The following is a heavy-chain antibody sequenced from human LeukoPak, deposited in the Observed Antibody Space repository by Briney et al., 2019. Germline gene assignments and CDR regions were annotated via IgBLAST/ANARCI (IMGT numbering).Heavy chain of an antibody. D-gene: IGHD2-2*01. CDR3: ARDEDIPARALAAPSTEFDY. V-gene: IGHV3-30*03. J-gene: IGHJ4*02. CDR1: GFTFSSYG. CDR2: ISYDGSNK. Sequence: PGGSLRLSCAASGFTFSSYGMHWVRQAPGKGLEWVAVISYDGSNKYYADSVKGRFTISRDNAKNTLYLQMNSLRAEDTAVYYCARDEDIPARALAAPSTEFDYWGQGTLVTVSS.